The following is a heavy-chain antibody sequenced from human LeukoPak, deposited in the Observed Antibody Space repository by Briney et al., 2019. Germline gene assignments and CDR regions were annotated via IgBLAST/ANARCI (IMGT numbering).Heavy chain of an antibody. Sequence: GGSLRLSCAASGFTVSSNYMSWVRQAPGKGLEWVSVIYSGGSTYYADSVKGRFTISRDNSKNTLYLQMNSLRAEDTAVYYCARETNWNGIVYWGQGTLVTVSS. D-gene: IGHD1-1*01. CDR1: GFTVSSNY. V-gene: IGHV3-53*01. CDR2: IYSGGST. J-gene: IGHJ4*02. CDR3: ARETNWNGIVY.